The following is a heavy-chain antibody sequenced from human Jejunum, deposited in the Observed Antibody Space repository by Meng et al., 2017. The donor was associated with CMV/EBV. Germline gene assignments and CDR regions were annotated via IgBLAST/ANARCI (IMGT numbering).Heavy chain of an antibody. Sequence: QGSGPGLWKPSGTLSLTCPVSGGSINNYYWSWIRQSAGKGLEWIGRFYSSDTYNNHPSLNSRVTMSLDTSKNQFSLNLRSVTAADTAIYYCARGPGASTREGFDYWGLGTLVTVSS. CDR1: GGSINNYY. CDR2: FYSSDTY. J-gene: IGHJ4*02. V-gene: IGHV4-4*07. D-gene: IGHD1-26*01. CDR3: ARGPGASTREGFDY.